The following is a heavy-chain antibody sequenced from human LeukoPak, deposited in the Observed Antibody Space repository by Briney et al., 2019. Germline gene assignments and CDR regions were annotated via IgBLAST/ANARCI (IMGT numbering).Heavy chain of an antibody. D-gene: IGHD6-13*01. J-gene: IGHJ4*02. V-gene: IGHV1-18*01. Sequence: ASVKVSCKASGYTFTSYGISWVRQAPGQGLEWMGWISAYNGNTNYAQKLQGRATMTTDTSTSTAYMELRSLRSDDTAVYYCARVSPQQLFFDYWGQGTLVTVSS. CDR2: ISAYNGNT. CDR1: GYTFTSYG. CDR3: ARVSPQQLFFDY.